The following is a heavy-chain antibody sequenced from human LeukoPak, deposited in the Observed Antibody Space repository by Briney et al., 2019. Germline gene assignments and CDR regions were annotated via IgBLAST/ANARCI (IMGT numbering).Heavy chain of an antibody. Sequence: PSETLSLTCTVSGGSVRSGNYFWSWIRQPPGKGLEWIGYIYYSGSTNYNPSLKSRVTISVDTSKNQFSLKLSSVTAADTAVYYCAREGTNSGSSDDAFDIWGQGTMVTVSS. J-gene: IGHJ3*02. CDR2: IYYSGST. D-gene: IGHD1-26*01. V-gene: IGHV4-61*01. CDR3: AREGTNSGSSDDAFDI. CDR1: GGSVRSGNYF.